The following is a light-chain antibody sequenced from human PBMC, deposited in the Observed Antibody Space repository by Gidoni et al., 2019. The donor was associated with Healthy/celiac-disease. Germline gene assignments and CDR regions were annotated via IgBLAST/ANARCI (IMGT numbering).Light chain of an antibody. CDR2: DAY. J-gene: IGKJ2*01. CDR1: QSISSW. CDR3: QQYNSYPYMYT. Sequence: DIQMTQSPSTLSASVGDRVTITCRASQSISSWLAWYQQKPGKAPKLLIYDAYSLESGVPSRFSGSGSGTEFTLTISSLQPDDFATYYCQQYNSYPYMYTFGQGTKLEIK. V-gene: IGKV1-5*01.